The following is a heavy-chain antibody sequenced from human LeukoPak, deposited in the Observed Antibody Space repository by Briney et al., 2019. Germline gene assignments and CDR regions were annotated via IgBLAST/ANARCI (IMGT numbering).Heavy chain of an antibody. CDR1: GGSFSGYY. CDR3: ARRYDFWSGYPPPLDY. CDR2: INHSGST. D-gene: IGHD3-3*01. Sequence: SETLSLTCAVYGGSFSGYYWSWIRQPPGKGLEWIGEINHSGSTNYNPSLKSRVTISIDTSKNQFSLKLSSVTAADTAVYYCARRYDFWSGYPPPLDYWGQGTLVTVSS. J-gene: IGHJ4*02. V-gene: IGHV4-34*01.